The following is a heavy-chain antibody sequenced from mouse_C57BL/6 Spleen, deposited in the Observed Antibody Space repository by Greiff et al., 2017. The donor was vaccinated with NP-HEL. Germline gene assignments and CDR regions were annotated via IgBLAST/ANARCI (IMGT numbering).Heavy chain of an antibody. D-gene: IGHD1-1*01. J-gene: IGHJ4*01. Sequence: QVQLQQSGAELAKPGASVKLSCKASGYTFTSYWMHWVKQRPGQGLEWIGYINPSSGYTKYNQKFKDKATLTADKSSSTAYMQLTRVTHVNSAVYYCARSDYAGSCNYYARDYWGQGTSVTVSS. CDR2: INPSSGYT. CDR3: ARSDYAGSCNYYARDY. V-gene: IGHV1-7*01. CDR1: GYTFTSYW.